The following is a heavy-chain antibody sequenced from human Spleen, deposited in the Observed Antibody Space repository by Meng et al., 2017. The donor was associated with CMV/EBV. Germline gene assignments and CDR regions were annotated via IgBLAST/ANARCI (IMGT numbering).Heavy chain of an antibody. CDR1: A. Sequence: AMNWVRQAPGKGLEWVSAITHSGGSAYSADSLEGRFTVSRDNSKSTLYLQMSSLRVEDSAVYYCVRRPLWGSGTTVRRPYYYYGLDVWGQGTVVTVSS. CDR3: VRRPLWGSGTTVRRPYYYYGLDV. CDR2: ITHSGGSA. J-gene: IGHJ6*02. D-gene: IGHD1-7*01. V-gene: IGHV3-23*01.